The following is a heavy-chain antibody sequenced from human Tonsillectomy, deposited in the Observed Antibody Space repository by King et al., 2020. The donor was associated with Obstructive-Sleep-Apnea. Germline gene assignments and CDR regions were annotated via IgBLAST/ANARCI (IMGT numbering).Heavy chain of an antibody. J-gene: IGHJ5*02. D-gene: IGHD6-13*01. V-gene: IGHV2-5*01. CDR2: IYWNDDK. Sequence: VTLKESGPTLVKPTQTLTLTCTFSGFSLSTSGVGVGWIRQPPGKALEWLALIYWNDDKRYSPSLKNRLTITKEPSKNQVGLTMTNMDPVDTATYYCAHRPIAATGVKVSWFDPWGQGTLVTVSS. CDR3: AHRPIAATGVKVSWFDP. CDR1: GFSLSTSGVG.